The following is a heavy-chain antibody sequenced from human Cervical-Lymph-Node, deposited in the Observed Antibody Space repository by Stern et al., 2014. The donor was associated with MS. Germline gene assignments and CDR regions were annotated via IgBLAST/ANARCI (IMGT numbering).Heavy chain of an antibody. CDR2: IWYDGSNK. Sequence: VQLVESGGGVVQPGRSLRLSCAASGFTFSSYGMHWVRQAPGKGLEWVAVIWYDGSNKYYADSVKGRFTISRDNSKNTLYLQMNSLRAEDTAVYYCARVPSGSGSTYYGMDVWGQGTTVTVSS. J-gene: IGHJ6*02. CDR3: ARVPSGSGSTYYGMDV. V-gene: IGHV3-33*01. CDR1: GFTFSSYG. D-gene: IGHD3-10*01.